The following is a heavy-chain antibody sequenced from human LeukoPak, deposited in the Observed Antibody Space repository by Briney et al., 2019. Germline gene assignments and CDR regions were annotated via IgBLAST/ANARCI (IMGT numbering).Heavy chain of an antibody. CDR2: IYHSGST. J-gene: IGHJ6*02. CDR1: DGSFSSYY. V-gene: IGHV4-34*01. D-gene: IGHD3-10*01. Sequence: PSETLSLTCAVYDGSFSSYYLNWIRQPPGKGLEWIGEIYHSGSTRYNPSLRSRVTISVDTSKNQFSLTLSSVYYCARGRGGMLRGLTLNYYYYGMDVWGQGTTVTVSS. CDR3: LRGLTLNYYYYGMDV.